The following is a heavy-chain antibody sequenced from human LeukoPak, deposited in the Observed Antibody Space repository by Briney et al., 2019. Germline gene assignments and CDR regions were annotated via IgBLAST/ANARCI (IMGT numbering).Heavy chain of an antibody. CDR3: ARGVVPAAIAYFDY. D-gene: IGHD2-2*01. CDR2: ISSSSSYI. V-gene: IGHV3-21*01. CDR1: GFTFSSYS. J-gene: IGHJ4*02. Sequence: GGSLRLSCAASGFTFSSYSMNWVRQAPGKGLEWVSSISSSSSYIYYADSVKGRFTISRDNAENSLYLQMNSLRAEDTAVYYCARGVVPAAIAYFDYWGQGTLVTVSS.